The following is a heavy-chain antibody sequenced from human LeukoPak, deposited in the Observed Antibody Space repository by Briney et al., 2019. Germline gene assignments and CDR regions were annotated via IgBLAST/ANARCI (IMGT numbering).Heavy chain of an antibody. Sequence: EASVKVSCKASGYTFTNYDINWVRQATGQGLEWMGWMNPNSGNTGYAQKFQGGVSMTWSTSINTAYMELSSLRSEDTAVYYCARVPSVRSGIYQYYMDVWGKGTTVTVS. V-gene: IGHV1-8*01. CDR1: GYTFTNYD. CDR2: MNPNSGNT. J-gene: IGHJ6*03. D-gene: IGHD6-25*01. CDR3: ARVPSVRSGIYQYYMDV.